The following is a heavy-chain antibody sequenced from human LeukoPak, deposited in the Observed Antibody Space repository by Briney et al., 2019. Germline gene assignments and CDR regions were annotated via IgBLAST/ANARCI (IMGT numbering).Heavy chain of an antibody. J-gene: IGHJ4*02. CDR2: IWYDGSNK. CDR3: ARDNPQSGYTGAFNC. Sequence: PGGSLRLSCAGSGFTFTNFGMHWVRQAPGKGLEWVAIIWYDGSNKYYADSVKGRFTISRDNTKNTLYLQMNSLRAEDTAVYYCARDNPQSGYTGAFNCWGQGGLVSVSS. V-gene: IGHV3-33*01. CDR1: GFTFTNFG. D-gene: IGHD5-18*01.